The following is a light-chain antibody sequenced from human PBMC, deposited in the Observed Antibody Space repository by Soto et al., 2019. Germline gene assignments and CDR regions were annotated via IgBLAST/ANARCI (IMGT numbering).Light chain of an antibody. Sequence: ENVLTQSPGTLSLSPGERATLSCRASQSVRSNYVAWYQQKPGQAPRLLISGASSRATAIPDRFSGSGSGTAFTLTISRLEPEDFALYYCQQYGSSPITFCQGTRLDIK. J-gene: IGKJ5*01. CDR3: QQYGSSPIT. CDR2: GAS. CDR1: QSVRSNY. V-gene: IGKV3-20*01.